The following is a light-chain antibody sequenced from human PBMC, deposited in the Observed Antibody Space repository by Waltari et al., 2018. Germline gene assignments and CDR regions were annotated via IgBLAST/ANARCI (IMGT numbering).Light chain of an antibody. CDR1: QSVNSRH. V-gene: IGKV3-20*01. J-gene: IGKJ1*01. CDR3: QQYGSSPQT. CDR2: GAS. Sequence: DIVLTQSPGTVSLSPGDTVTLSCKTSQSVNSRHLAWYQQKPGLAPRLLMVGASTRATGIPVRFSGSGSGTDFSLTIYGLEPEDFAVYYCQQYGSSPQTFGQGTKVEVK.